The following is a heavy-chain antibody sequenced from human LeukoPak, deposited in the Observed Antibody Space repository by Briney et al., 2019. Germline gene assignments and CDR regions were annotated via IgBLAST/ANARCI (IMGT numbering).Heavy chain of an antibody. J-gene: IGHJ3*02. CDR2: ICCGGSNK. CDR3: ARRGTTVVTNDAFDI. CDR1: GFTFSSYA. V-gene: IGHV3-30-3*01. Sequence: GGSLRLSCAASGFTFSSYAMHWVRQAPGKGLEWVAVICCGGSNKYYADSVKGRFTISRDDSKNTLYLQMNSLRAEDTAVYYCARRGTTVVTNDAFDIWGQGTMVTVSS. D-gene: IGHD4-23*01.